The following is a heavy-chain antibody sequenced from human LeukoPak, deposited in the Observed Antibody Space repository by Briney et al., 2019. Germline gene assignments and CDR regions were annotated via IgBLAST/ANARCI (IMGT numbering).Heavy chain of an antibody. V-gene: IGHV3-48*01. J-gene: IGHJ6*03. CDR2: ISSSSSTI. Sequence: GGSLRLSCAASGFTFSSYRMNWVRQAPGKGLEWVSYISSSSSTIYYADSVKGRFTISRDNAKNSLYLQMNSLRAEDTAVYYCARINMVRLRGIYYMDVWGKGTTVTVSS. CDR3: ARINMVRLRGIYYMDV. CDR1: GFTFSSYR. D-gene: IGHD4/OR15-4a*01.